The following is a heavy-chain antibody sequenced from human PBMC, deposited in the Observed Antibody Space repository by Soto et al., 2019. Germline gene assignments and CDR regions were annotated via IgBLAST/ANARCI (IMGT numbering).Heavy chain of an antibody. CDR1: GASISSGDYY. CDR3: VRALGSRFIEWPRFDP. J-gene: IGHJ5*02. D-gene: IGHD3-3*01. V-gene: IGHV4-30-4*01. CDR2: ISYSGTI. Sequence: SETLSLTCIVSGASISSGDYYWSWVRHPPGKGLEWIGHISYSGTIDYSPSLKSRVTISLDTSKNQFSLNLNSVTAADTAVYYCVRALGSRFIEWPRFDPWGQGTLVTVSS.